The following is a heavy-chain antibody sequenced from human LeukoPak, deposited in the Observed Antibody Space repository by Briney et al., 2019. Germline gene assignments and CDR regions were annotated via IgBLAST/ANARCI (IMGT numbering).Heavy chain of an antibody. CDR1: GFTFSRYG. Sequence: PGTSLRLSCAASGFTFSRYGMHWVRQAPGKGLEWVAAISYDGSNKYYADSVKGRFTISRDNSKNTLYLQMNSLRAEDTAVYNCAKGRDWGYFDPWGQGTLVTVSS. D-gene: IGHD3-16*01. J-gene: IGHJ5*02. CDR3: AKGRDWGYFDP. V-gene: IGHV3-30*18. CDR2: ISYDGSNK.